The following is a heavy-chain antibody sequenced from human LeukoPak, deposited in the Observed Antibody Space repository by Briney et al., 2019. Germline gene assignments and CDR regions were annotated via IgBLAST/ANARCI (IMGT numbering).Heavy chain of an antibody. D-gene: IGHD6-13*01. V-gene: IGHV4-59*01. J-gene: IGHJ6*03. Sequence: SETLSLTCTVSGGSISSYYWSWIRQPPGKGLEWIGYIYYSGSTNYNPSLKSRVTISVDTSKNQFSLKLSSVTAADTAVYFCARGRVSSSTWYSTYYYYFYMDVWGKGITVTVSS. CDR1: GGSISSYY. CDR3: ARGRVSSSTWYSTYYYYFYMDV. CDR2: IYYSGST.